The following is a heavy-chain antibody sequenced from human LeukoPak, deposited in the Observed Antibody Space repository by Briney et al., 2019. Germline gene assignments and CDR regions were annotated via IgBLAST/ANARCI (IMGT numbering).Heavy chain of an antibody. J-gene: IGHJ5*02. Sequence: GGSLRLSCAASGFTFTSFAMSWVRQAPGKGLEWVSTFSGTTSTYYADSVKGRVTISRDNAKNSLYLQMNSLRAEDTAIYYCARSPTLGSRGYYEHEDTASTPWGQGTLVTVSS. V-gene: IGHV3-23*01. CDR2: FSGTTST. CDR1: GFTFTSFA. D-gene: IGHD3-22*01. CDR3: ARSPTLGSRGYYEHEDTASTP.